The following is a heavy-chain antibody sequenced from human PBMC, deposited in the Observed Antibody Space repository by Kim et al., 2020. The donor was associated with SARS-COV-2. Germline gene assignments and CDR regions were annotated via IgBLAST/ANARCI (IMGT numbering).Heavy chain of an antibody. CDR1: GGSVRVGNHY. V-gene: IGHV4-31*03. D-gene: IGHD1-1*01. Sequence: SETLSLTCTVSGGSVRVGNHYWSWIRQVPGKGLEWIGYIYHSGSAYYNPSLKSRVTISIDTSKDQFSLNLSSVTAADTALYYCARVRYWTGPTDHWGQGTLVTV. J-gene: IGHJ4*02. CDR3: ARVRYWTGPTDH. CDR2: IYHSGSA.